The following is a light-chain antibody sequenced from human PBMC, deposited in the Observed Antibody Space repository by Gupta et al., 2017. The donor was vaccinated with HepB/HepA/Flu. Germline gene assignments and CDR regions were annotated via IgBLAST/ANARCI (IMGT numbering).Light chain of an antibody. CDR2: DTS. Sequence: IVLKPSPGTLSLSPGEGAPLPCKTSQSINRNYLACYKQKPGQTPRRVIYDTSSSDTGIPDRFSRSGWWTEFTLTIRRWEPEDFAVYYCQLDGTYPLPAFGQGTKVEIK. CDR3: QLDGTYPLPA. J-gene: IGKJ2*01. CDR1: QSINRNY. V-gene: IGKV3-20*01.